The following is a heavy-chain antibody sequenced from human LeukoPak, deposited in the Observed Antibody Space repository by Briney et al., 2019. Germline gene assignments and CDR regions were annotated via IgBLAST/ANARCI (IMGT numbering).Heavy chain of an antibody. J-gene: IGHJ4*02. V-gene: IGHV1-24*01. Sequence: ASVKVSCKVSGSTFAELSMHWVRQAPGRGLEWMGGFDPEDGHATYAQKFRGRVTVTEDTSTDTAYMDLSSLRSEDTAVYYCATVSSYTYDNGGFYFDFWGQGTLVTVSS. CDR2: FDPEDGHA. CDR3: ATVSSYTYDNGGFYFDF. CDR1: GSTFAELS. D-gene: IGHD3-22*01.